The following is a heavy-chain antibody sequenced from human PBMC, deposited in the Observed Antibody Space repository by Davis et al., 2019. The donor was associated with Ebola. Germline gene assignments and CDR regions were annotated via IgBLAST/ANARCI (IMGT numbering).Heavy chain of an antibody. CDR1: GFTFDDYA. D-gene: IGHD4-17*01. CDR3: AKDISTDGALDY. Sequence: GESLKISCAASGFTFDDYAMHWVRQAPGKGLEWVSLISWDGGSTYYADSVKGRFTISRDNSKNSLYLQMNSLRAEDTALYYCAKDISTDGALDYWGQGTLVTVSS. J-gene: IGHJ4*02. V-gene: IGHV3-43D*04. CDR2: ISWDGGST.